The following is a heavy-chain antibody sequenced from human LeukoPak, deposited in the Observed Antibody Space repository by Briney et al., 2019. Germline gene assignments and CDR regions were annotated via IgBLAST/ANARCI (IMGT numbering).Heavy chain of an antibody. CDR2: IYSGGST. CDR1: GFTVSSNY. CDR3: ASRITMVRGVRDYYYGMDV. D-gene: IGHD3-10*01. J-gene: IGHJ6*02. Sequence: PGGSLRLSCAASGFTVSSNYMSWVRQAPGKGLEWVSVIYSGGSTYYADSVKGRFTISRDNSKNTLYLQMNSLRAEDTAVYYCASRITMVRGVRDYYYGMDVWGQGTTVTVSS. V-gene: IGHV3-53*01.